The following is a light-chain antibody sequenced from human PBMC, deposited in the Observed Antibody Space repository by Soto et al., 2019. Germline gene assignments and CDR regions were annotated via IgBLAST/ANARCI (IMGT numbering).Light chain of an antibody. Sequence: LVLTQSPATLSVSPGARATLSCGASQSVSSDLAWSQQKPVQAPRLLLYGASTRATAIPASFSGGGSGTDFTLTISSLQSEDFEVYSCQQYNNWPLTFGQGTKLESK. V-gene: IGKV3-15*01. J-gene: IGKJ2*01. CDR3: QQYNNWPLT. CDR2: GAS. CDR1: QSVSSD.